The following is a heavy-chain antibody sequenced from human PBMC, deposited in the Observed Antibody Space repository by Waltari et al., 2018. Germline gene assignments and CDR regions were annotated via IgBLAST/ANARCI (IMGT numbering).Heavy chain of an antibody. V-gene: IGHV3-7*02. CDR3: ASPRRGTAFDI. CDR1: GFTFRSYW. CDR2: INQDGNDK. Sequence: EVQLVESGGGLVQPGGSLRLSCIGSGFTFRSYWMSWVRQAPGKGLEWVASINQDGNDKYYVASVKGQFNISRDNAKNSLFLQMDSLRADDTSIFFCASPRRGTAFDIWGQGTVVTVST. D-gene: IGHD3-16*01. J-gene: IGHJ3*02.